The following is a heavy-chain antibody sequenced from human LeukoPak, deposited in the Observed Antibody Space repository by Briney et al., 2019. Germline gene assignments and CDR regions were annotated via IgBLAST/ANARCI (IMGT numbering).Heavy chain of an antibody. CDR3: ARLARFMAHNWFDP. Sequence: SETLSLTCSVSGGSMSSYCWSWIRQPPGKGLEWIGYIYYRGNTNYNPSLNSRVTISVDTSKNQFSLKVTSVTTADTAVYYCARLARFMAHNWFDPWGQGTLVTVSS. D-gene: IGHD3-3*01. J-gene: IGHJ5*02. V-gene: IGHV4-59*01. CDR1: GGSMSSYC. CDR2: IYYRGNT.